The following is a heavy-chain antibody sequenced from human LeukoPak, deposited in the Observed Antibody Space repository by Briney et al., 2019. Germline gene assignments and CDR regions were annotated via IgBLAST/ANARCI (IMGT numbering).Heavy chain of an antibody. CDR3: ARTRGYSYGYNWFDP. D-gene: IGHD5-18*01. CDR1: GGSFSGYY. J-gene: IGHJ5*02. V-gene: IGHV4-34*01. CDR2: INHSGST. Sequence: PSETLSLTCAVYGGSFSGYYWSWIRQPPGKGLEWIGEINHSGSTNYNPSLKSRVTISVDTSKNQFSLKLSSVTAADTAVYCCARTRGYSYGYNWFDPWGQGTLVTVSS.